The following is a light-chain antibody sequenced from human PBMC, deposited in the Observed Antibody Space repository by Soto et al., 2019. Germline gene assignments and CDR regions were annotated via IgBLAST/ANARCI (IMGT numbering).Light chain of an antibody. J-gene: IGLJ1*01. V-gene: IGLV2-11*01. CDR1: SSDFGGYNY. Sequence: SVLTQPRSVSGSPGQSVTISCTGTSSDFGGYNYVSWYQHHPGKAPKLMIYDVTKRPSGVPDRFSGAKSGNTASLTVSGLQAEDEADYYCTSHAGTNNFPYVFGTGTKVTVL. CDR2: DVT. CDR3: TSHAGTNNFPYV.